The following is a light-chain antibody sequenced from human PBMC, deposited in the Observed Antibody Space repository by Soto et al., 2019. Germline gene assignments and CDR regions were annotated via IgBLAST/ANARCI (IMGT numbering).Light chain of an antibody. J-gene: IGLJ2*01. CDR2: EVS. CDR3: CSYTGRLTLL. Sequence: QSVLTQPASVSGSPGQSITISCTGSSSDVGGYDYVSWYQQHPGKAPKLMIYEVSNRPSGVSNRFSGSKSGNTASLTISGLQAEDEADYYCCSYTGRLTLLFGGGTKVTVL. CDR1: SSDVGGYDY. V-gene: IGLV2-14*01.